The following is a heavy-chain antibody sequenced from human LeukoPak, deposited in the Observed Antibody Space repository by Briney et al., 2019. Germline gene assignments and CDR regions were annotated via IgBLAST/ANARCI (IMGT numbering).Heavy chain of an antibody. CDR3: ARVRGAPLYWYFDL. V-gene: IGHV4-30-2*01. CDR1: GGSISSGGYS. D-gene: IGHD3-10*01. CDR2: IYHSGST. Sequence: PSETLSLTCAVSGGSISSGGYSWSWIRQPPGKGLEWIGYIYHSGSTYYNPSLKSRVTISVDRSKNQFSLKLSSVTAADTAVYYCARVRGAPLYWYFDLWGRGTLVTVSS. J-gene: IGHJ2*01.